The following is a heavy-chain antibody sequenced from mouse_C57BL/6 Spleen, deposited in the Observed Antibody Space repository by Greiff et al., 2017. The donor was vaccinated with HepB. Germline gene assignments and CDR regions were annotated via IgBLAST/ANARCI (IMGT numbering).Heavy chain of an antibody. Sequence: QVQLQQPGAELVKPGASVKLSCKASGYTFTSYWMHWVKQRPGQGLEWIGMIHPNSGSTNYNEKFKSKATLTVDKSSSTAYMQLSSLTSEDSAVYYCARRIYYDYDEGAYWYFDVWGTETTVTVSS. CDR3: ARRIYYDYDEGAYWYFDV. V-gene: IGHV1-64*01. CDR2: IHPNSGST. CDR1: GYTFTSYW. J-gene: IGHJ1*03. D-gene: IGHD2-4*01.